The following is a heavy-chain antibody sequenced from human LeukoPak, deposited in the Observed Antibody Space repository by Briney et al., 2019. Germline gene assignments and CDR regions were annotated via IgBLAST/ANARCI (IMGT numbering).Heavy chain of an antibody. D-gene: IGHD3-9*01. J-gene: IGHJ4*02. Sequence: GGSLRLSCAASGFTFSSYSMNWVRQAPGKGLEWVSYISSSSSTIYYADSVKGRFTISRDNAKNSLYLQMNSLRAEDTAVYYCATVLRYFDWSLAFDYWGQGTLVTVSS. CDR1: GFTFSSYS. V-gene: IGHV3-48*04. CDR2: ISSSSSTI. CDR3: ATVLRYFDWSLAFDY.